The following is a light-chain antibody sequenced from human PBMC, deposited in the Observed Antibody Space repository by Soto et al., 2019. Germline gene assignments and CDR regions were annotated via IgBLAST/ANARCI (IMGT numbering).Light chain of an antibody. V-gene: IGKV2-30*01. CDR3: MQGSHWWT. J-gene: IGKJ1*01. CDR1: QGLVFSDGNTY. CDR2: KVS. Sequence: DVVMTQSPLSLPVTLGQPASISCRSSQGLVFSDGNTYLTWFQQRPGQSPRRLIYKVSNRDSGXPXIFSGSGSGTDFTRKISSVEAEDVGVYYCMQGSHWWTFGQGTKVEIK.